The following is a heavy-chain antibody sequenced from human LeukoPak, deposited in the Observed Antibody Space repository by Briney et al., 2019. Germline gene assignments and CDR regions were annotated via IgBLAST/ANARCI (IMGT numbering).Heavy chain of an antibody. CDR2: IIPILGIA. V-gene: IGHV1-69*04. Sequence: ASVKVSCKASGGTFSSYAISWVRQAPGQGLEWMGRIIPILGIANYAQKFQGRVTITADKSTSTVYMELSSLRSEDTAVYYCARDTTTYSSGWYYFDYWGQGTLVTVSS. J-gene: IGHJ4*02. D-gene: IGHD6-19*01. CDR3: ARDTTTYSSGWYYFDY. CDR1: GGTFSSYA.